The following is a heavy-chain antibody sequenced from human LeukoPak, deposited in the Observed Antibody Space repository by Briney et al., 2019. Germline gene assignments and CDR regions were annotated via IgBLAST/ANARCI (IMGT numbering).Heavy chain of an antibody. D-gene: IGHD3-10*01. CDR3: ARLSMVRGVNWFDP. V-gene: IGHV5-51*01. Sequence: EESLKISCKGSGYSFSTYWIGWVRQMSGKGLEWMGSIYPGDSDTRYSPSFQGQVTISADKSITSAYLQWSSLEASDTAIYYCARLSMVRGVNWFDPWGQGTLVTVSS. CDR2: IYPGDSDT. CDR1: GYSFSTYW. J-gene: IGHJ5*02.